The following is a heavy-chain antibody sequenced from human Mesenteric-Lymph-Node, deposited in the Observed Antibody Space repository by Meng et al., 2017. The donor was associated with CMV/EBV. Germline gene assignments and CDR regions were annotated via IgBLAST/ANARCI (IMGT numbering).Heavy chain of an antibody. CDR2: IYYSGST. V-gene: IGHV4-59*01. J-gene: IGHJ4*02. Sequence: ESLKISCAASGFTFSSYAMNWVRQAPGKGLEWIGSIYYSGSTYYNPSLKSRVTISVDTSKNQFSLKLSSVTAADTAVYYCARGGRGGRYFDWSFDYWGQGTLVTVSS. CDR1: GFTFSSYA. D-gene: IGHD3-9*01. CDR3: ARGGRGGRYFDWSFDY.